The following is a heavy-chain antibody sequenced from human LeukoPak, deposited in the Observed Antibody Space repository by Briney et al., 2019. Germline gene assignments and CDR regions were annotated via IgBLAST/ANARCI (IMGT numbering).Heavy chain of an antibody. V-gene: IGHV3-23*01. CDR3: ARDQSYYGV. CDR2: FSGSGGST. D-gene: IGHD2-21*01. Sequence: GGSLRLSCAASGFTFSSFAMSWVRQAPGKGLEWVSTFSGSGGSTYYADSVKGRFSISRDNSKNTLYLQMNNLRAEDTAVYFCARDQSYYGVWGQGTLVTVAS. CDR1: GFTFSSFA. J-gene: IGHJ4*02.